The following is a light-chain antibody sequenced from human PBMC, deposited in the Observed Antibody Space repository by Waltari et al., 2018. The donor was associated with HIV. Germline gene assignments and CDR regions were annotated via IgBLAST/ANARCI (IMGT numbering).Light chain of an antibody. CDR3: AAWDDNLNGPV. V-gene: IGLV1-44*01. CDR2: SNN. CDR1: SSTIGINS. J-gene: IGLJ3*02. Sequence: QSVLTQPPSASGTPGQRVTISCSGNSSTIGINSVKWYQLHPGTAPKLLIYSNNQRPAGIADRCAGSKSGTSASLAISGLQYEDEADYYCAAWDDNLNGPVFGGGTKLTVL.